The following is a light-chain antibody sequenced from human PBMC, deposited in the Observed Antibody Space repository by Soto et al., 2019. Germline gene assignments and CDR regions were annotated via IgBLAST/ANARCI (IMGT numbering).Light chain of an antibody. CDR2: VGTGGIVG. Sequence: QLVLTQPPSASASLGASVTLTCTLTSGNSNYKVDWYQQRPGKGPRFVMRVGTGGIVGSKGDGIPDRFSVLGSGLNRYLTIKNIQEEDESDYHCGADHGSGSNPMWVFGGGTKVTVL. V-gene: IGLV9-49*01. CDR1: SGNSNYK. CDR3: GADHGSGSNPMWV. J-gene: IGLJ2*01.